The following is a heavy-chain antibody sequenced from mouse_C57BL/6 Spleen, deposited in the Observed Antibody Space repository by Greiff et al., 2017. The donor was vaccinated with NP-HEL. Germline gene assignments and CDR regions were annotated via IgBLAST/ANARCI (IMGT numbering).Heavy chain of an antibody. Sequence: QVQLKQPGAELVRPGTSVKLSCKASGYTFTSYWMHWVKQRPGQGLEWIGVIDPSDSYTNYNQKFKGKATLTVDTSSSTAYMQLSSLTSEDSAVYYWARRIYDGYLWYFDVWGTGTTVTVSS. J-gene: IGHJ1*03. CDR3: ARRIYDGYLWYFDV. D-gene: IGHD2-3*01. CDR1: GYTFTSYW. V-gene: IGHV1-59*01. CDR2: IDPSDSYT.